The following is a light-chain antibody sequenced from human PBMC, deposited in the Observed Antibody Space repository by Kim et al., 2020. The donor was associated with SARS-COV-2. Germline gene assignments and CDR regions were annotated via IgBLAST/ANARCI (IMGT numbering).Light chain of an antibody. V-gene: IGKV3-20*01. CDR2: GAS. CDR3: QQYDGSPYT. CDR1: QSVSSGY. J-gene: IGKJ2*01. Sequence: EIVLTQSPGTLSLSPGERATLSCRASQSVSSGYLAWYQQKPGQAPRLLIYGASSRASGIPDRFSGSGSGTDFTLTISRLEPEDFAVYYCQQYDGSPYTFGQGTKLEI.